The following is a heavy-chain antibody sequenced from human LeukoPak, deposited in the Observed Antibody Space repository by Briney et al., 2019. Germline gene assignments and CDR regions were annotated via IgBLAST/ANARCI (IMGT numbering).Heavy chain of an antibody. D-gene: IGHD2-2*01. CDR3: ARVAYYCSSTSCYAPFDY. CDR1: GFTFSSYW. J-gene: IGHJ4*02. Sequence: PGGSLRLSCAASGFTFSSYWMSWVRQAPGKGLEWVANIKQDGSEKYYVDSVKGRFTISRDNAKNSLYLQMNSLRAEDTAVYYCARVAYYCSSTSCYAPFDYWGQGTLVTVSS. CDR2: IKQDGSEK. V-gene: IGHV3-7*01.